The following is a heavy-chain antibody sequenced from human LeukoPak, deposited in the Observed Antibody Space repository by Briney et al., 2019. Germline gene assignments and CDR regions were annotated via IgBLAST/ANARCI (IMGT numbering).Heavy chain of an antibody. CDR2: ISSSGSTI. V-gene: IGHV3-48*03. CDR1: GFTFSSYE. J-gene: IGHJ4*02. Sequence: GESLRLSCAASGFTFSSYEMNWVRQAPGKGLEWVSYISSSGSTIYYADSVKGRFTISRDNAKNSLYLQMNSLRAEDTAVYYCARDPSPYYYDSSGYPSSFDYWGQGTLVTVSS. D-gene: IGHD3-22*01. CDR3: ARDPSPYYYDSSGYPSSFDY.